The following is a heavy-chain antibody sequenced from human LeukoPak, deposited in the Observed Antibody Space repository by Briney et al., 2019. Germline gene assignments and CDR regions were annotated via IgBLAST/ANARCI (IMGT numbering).Heavy chain of an antibody. J-gene: IGHJ4*02. V-gene: IGHV4-39*01. CDR1: GGSISSSSYH. D-gene: IGHD3-9*01. Sequence: SETLSLTCIVSGGSISSSSYHWGWIRQPPGKGLEWIGSIYSSGSTYYKSSLKSRVTISVDTPKNQFSLKLSSVTAADTAMYYCARYYDMLTAFDYWGQGTLVTVSS. CDR2: IYSSGST. CDR3: ARYYDMLTAFDY.